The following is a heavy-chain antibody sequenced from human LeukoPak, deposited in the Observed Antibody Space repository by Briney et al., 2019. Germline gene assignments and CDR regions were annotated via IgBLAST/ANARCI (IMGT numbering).Heavy chain of an antibody. CDR2: INTDGSST. V-gene: IGHV3-74*01. CDR1: GFTFSSYW. J-gene: IGHJ4*02. CDR3: AKVGFYSMTTVVTPWDY. D-gene: IGHD4-23*01. Sequence: GGSLRLSCAASGFTFSSYWMHWVRQAPGKGLVWVSRINTDGSSTSYADSVKGRFTISRDNAKNTLYLQMNSLKAEDTAVYYCAKVGFYSMTTVVTPWDYWGQGTLVTVSS.